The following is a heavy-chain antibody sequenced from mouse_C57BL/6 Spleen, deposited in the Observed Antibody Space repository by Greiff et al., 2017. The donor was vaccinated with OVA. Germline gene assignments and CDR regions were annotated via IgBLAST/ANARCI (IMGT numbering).Heavy chain of an antibody. D-gene: IGHD2-4*01. CDR1: GYAFSSSW. CDR2: IYPGDGDT. V-gene: IGHV1-82*01. CDR3: ARFYDYFYFDY. Sequence: QVQLQQSGPELVKPGASVKISCKASGYAFSSSWMNWVKQRPGKGLEWIGRIYPGDGDTNYNGKFKGKATLTADKSSSTAYMQLSSLTSEDSAVYFCARFYDYFYFDYWGQGTTLTVSS. J-gene: IGHJ2*01.